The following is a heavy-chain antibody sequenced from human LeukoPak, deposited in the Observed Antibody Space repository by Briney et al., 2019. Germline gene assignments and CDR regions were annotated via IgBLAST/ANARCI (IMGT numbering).Heavy chain of an antibody. D-gene: IGHD3-3*01. CDR2: INPNSGGT. V-gene: IGHV1-2*02. CDR3: ARDRTISLGTSKEIKYITIFDY. Sequence: ASVKVSCKASGYTFTGYYMHWVRQAPGQGLEGMGWINPNSGGTNYAQKFQGRVTITRDTSISTAYMELSRLRSDDTAVYYCARDRTISLGTSKEIKYITIFDYWGQGTLVTVSS. CDR1: GYTFTGYY. J-gene: IGHJ4*02.